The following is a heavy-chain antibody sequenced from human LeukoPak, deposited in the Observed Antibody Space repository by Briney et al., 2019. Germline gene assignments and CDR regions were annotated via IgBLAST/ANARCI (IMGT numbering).Heavy chain of an antibody. CDR1: GFTFSSYA. Sequence: GGSLRLSCAASGFTFSSYAMSWVRQAPGKGLEWVSAISGSGGSTYYADSVKGRFTISRDNSKNTLYLQMNSLRAEDTAVYYCAKVKSGQDYYYYYGMDAWGQGTTVTVSS. J-gene: IGHJ6*02. V-gene: IGHV3-23*01. D-gene: IGHD5-12*01. CDR2: ISGSGGST. CDR3: AKVKSGQDYYYYYGMDA.